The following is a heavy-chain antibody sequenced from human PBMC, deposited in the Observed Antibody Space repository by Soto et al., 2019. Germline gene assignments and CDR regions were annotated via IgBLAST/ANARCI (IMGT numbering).Heavy chain of an antibody. CDR3: ARRRPTGYYNY. CDR2: IGSSSSYT. D-gene: IGHD3-9*01. J-gene: IGHJ4*02. Sequence: QVQLVESGGDLVKPGGSLRLSCAASGFPFSDYYMSWIRQAPGKGLEWVSSIGSSSSYTNYADSVKGRFTISRDNAKNSLYLQMNSLRAEDRAVYYCARRRPTGYYNYWGQGTLVTVSA. CDR1: GFPFSDYY. V-gene: IGHV3-11*05.